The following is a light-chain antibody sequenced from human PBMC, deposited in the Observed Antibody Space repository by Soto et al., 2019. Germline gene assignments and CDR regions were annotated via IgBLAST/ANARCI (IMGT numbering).Light chain of an antibody. CDR2: GAS. J-gene: IGKJ1*01. V-gene: IGKV3-20*01. Sequence: EIVLTQSPGTLSLSPGERATLSCRASESVSSPYLAWYQQKPGQAPRLLIHGASSRATGIPDRFSGSGSGTDFTLTISRLEPEDFAVYYCQRFGRSWTFGQGTKVEIK. CDR3: QRFGRSWT. CDR1: ESVSSPY.